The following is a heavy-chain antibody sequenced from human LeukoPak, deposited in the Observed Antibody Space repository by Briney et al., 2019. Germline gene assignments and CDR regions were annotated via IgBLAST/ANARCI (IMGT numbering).Heavy chain of an antibody. D-gene: IGHD3-10*01. V-gene: IGHV4-34*01. CDR3: ARGARSYYGSGRGWYYYYMDV. CDR2: INHSGST. Sequence: PSETLSLTCAVYGGSFSGYYWSWIRQPPGKGLEWIGEINHSGSTNYNPSLTSRVTISVDTSKNQFSLKLSSVTAADTAVYYCARGARSYYGSGRGWYYYYMDVWGKGTTVTVSS. J-gene: IGHJ6*03. CDR1: GGSFSGYY.